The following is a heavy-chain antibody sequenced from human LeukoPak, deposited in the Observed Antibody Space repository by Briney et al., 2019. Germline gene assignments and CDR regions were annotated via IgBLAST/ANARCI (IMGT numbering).Heavy chain of an antibody. J-gene: IGHJ4*02. D-gene: IGHD3-10*01. CDR1: GFTFSSYW. CDR3: ARDLTGSVHDY. CDR2: INTDGSST. V-gene: IGHV3-74*01. Sequence: GGSLRLSCAASGFTFSSYWMHWVRHAPGEGLVWGSRINTDGSSTIYADSVKGRFTISRDNAKNTLYLQMNGLRAEDTAVYYCARDLTGSVHDYWGQGTLVTVSS.